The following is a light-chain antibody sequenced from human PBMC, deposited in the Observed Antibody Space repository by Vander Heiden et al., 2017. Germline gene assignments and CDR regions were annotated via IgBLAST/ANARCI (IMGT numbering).Light chain of an antibody. CDR1: HYVSSSF. CDR3: QQYGSSPTT. V-gene: IGKV3-20*01. J-gene: IGKJ1*01. CDR2: GAS. Sequence: NVLPQSPGTLSLSPGERATLSCRASHYVSSSFLAWYQQKPGQAPRLLIYGASTRATAIPDRFSGSGSGTDFTLTITRLEPEDFAVYYCQQYGSSPTTFGQGTKVEI.